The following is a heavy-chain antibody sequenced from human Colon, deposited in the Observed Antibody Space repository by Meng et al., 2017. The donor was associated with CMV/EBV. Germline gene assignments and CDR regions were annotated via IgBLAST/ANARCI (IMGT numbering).Heavy chain of an antibody. D-gene: IGHD2-15*01. J-gene: IGHJ4*01. Sequence: EVQLVESGGXXVKPGXSLTPSXSASGFTFSRYSMSGVRQAPGKGLEWVSSISTRPSTDYADSVKGRFTVSRDNAKNSLYLQMNSLRAEDTAVYYCARWRELQGGAYYFDYWGHGPLVTVSS. CDR2: ISTRPST. CDR1: GFTFSRYS. CDR3: ARWRELQGGAYYFDY. V-gene: IGHV3-21*01.